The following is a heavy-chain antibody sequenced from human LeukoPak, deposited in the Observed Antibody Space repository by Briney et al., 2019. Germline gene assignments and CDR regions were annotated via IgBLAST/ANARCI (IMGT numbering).Heavy chain of an antibody. Sequence: GGSLRLSCAASGFTFNNYWMSWVRQAPGKGLEWLANIKEDGSRKYYVDSVKGRFTISRDNARKSLFLQMNSLRAEDTAVYYCARDGVTSSVVYWGQGTLVTVSS. J-gene: IGHJ4*02. CDR2: IKEDGSRK. CDR1: GFTFNNYW. D-gene: IGHD2-21*02. CDR3: ARDGVTSSVVY. V-gene: IGHV3-7*01.